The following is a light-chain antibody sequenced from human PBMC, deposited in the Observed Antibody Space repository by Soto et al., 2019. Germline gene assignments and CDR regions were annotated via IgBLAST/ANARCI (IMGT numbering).Light chain of an antibody. CDR3: QQSYSTLLT. Sequence: DIQMTQSPSSLSASVGDRVTITCRASQSISSYLNWYQQKPGKAPKLLIYAASSLQSGVPSRFSGIGSGTDFTLTISSLQPEDFATYYCQQSYSTLLTFGGVTKVEIK. CDR1: QSISSY. J-gene: IGKJ4*01. V-gene: IGKV1-39*01. CDR2: AAS.